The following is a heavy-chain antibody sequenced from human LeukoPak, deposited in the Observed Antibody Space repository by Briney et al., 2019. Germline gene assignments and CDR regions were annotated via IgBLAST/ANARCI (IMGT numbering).Heavy chain of an antibody. CDR3: AKDPASFYYGSGSFEYYFDY. D-gene: IGHD3-10*01. CDR2: ISGSGGST. CDR1: GFTFSSYA. V-gene: IGHV3-23*01. J-gene: IGHJ4*02. Sequence: GPLRLSCAASGFTFSSYAMSWVRQAPGKGLEWVSAISGSGGSTNYADSVKGRFTISRDDSKNTLYLQMNSLRAEDTAVYYCAKDPASFYYGSGSFEYYFDYWGQGTLVTVSS.